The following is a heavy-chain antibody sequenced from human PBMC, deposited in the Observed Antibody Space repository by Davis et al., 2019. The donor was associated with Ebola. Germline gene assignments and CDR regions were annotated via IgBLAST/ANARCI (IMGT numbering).Heavy chain of an antibody. D-gene: IGHD2-15*01. J-gene: IGHJ4*02. CDR3: ARKDIVVVVAAFDY. CDR1: VYTFTSYG. CDR2: INAGNGNT. Sequence: ASVKVSCKASVYTFTSYGISWVRQAPGQGLEWMGWINAGNGNTKYSQKFQGRVTITRDTSASTAYMELSSLRSEDTAVYYCARKDIVVVVAAFDYWGQGTLVTVSS. V-gene: IGHV1-18*04.